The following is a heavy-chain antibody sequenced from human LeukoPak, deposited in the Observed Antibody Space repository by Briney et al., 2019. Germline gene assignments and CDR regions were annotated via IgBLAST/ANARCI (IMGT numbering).Heavy chain of an antibody. CDR1: GFTLSNRW. CDR3: AKDRHPARTDGYYYDY. CDR2: ITQGGSEK. D-gene: IGHD3-3*01. V-gene: IGHV3-7*01. Sequence: GGSLRLSCEASGFTLSNRWMTWVRQAPGKGLEWVATITQGGSEKFYVDSVKGRFTISGDNAKNSLYLQMNSLRGEDTAVYYCAKDRHPARTDGYYYDYWGQGTPVTVSS. J-gene: IGHJ4*02.